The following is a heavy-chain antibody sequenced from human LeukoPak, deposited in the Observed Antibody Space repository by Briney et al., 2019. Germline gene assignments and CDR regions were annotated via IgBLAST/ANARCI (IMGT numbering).Heavy chain of an antibody. CDR2: ISYDGSNK. D-gene: IGHD3-10*01. CDR3: ARSHSYGSGMYYFDY. Sequence: GGSLRLSCAASGFTFSNYGLHWVRQAPGKGLEWVAVISYDGSNKYYADSVKGRFTISRGKSKNTLYLQMNSLRAEDTAVYYCARSHSYGSGMYYFDYWGQGTLVTVSS. CDR1: GFTFSNYG. J-gene: IGHJ4*02. V-gene: IGHV3-30*03.